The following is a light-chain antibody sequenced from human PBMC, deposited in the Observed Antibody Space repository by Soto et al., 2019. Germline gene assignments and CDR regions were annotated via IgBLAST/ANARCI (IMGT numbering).Light chain of an antibody. J-gene: IGKJ5*01. Sequence: IQLTQSPSSLSASVGDRVTITCRASQGISSYLAWYQQKPGKAPKLLIYAASTLQSGVPSRFSGSGYGTDFTLTISSLQPEDFATYYCQQLNSYPPFGQGTRLEIK. CDR2: AAS. V-gene: IGKV1-9*01. CDR1: QGISSY. CDR3: QQLNSYPP.